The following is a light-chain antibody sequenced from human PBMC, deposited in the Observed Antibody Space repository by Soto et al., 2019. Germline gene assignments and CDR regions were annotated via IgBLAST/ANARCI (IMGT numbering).Light chain of an antibody. J-gene: IGKJ5*01. CDR2: GAS. CDR1: QDIAGY. CDR3: QPAYSSPIT. V-gene: IGKV1D-12*01. Sequence: DMHGSQSPSTVSGCLRVWVTIPFRSSQDIAGYLAWYQHKPGRTPELLIHGASRLQSVFPAKFSVRGSGTDFTFSLNSLQPQNCAIPNYQPAYSSPITFGQGTRLEIK.